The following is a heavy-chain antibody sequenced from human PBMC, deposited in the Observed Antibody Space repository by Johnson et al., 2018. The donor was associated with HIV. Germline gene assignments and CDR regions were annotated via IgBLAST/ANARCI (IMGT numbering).Heavy chain of an antibody. V-gene: IGHV3-7*05. CDR2: IKQDGSEK. CDR1: GFTFSRYW. Sequence: VQLVESGGGLVQPGGSLRLSCAASGFTFSRYWMSWVRQAPGKGLEWVANIKQDGSEKYYVDSVKGRFTISRDNAKNSVYLQMNTLRAEDTAVYYCARLIAVVIDGFDIWGQGTMVTVSS. J-gene: IGHJ3*02. D-gene: IGHD3-22*01. CDR3: ARLIAVVIDGFDI.